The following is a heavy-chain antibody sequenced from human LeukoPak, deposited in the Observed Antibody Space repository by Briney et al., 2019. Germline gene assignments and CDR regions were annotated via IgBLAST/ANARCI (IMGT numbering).Heavy chain of an antibody. Sequence: KSSETLSLTCTVSGGSISSYYWSWIRQPPGKGLEWIGYIYYSGSTNYNPSLKSRVTISVDTSKNQFSLKLSSVTAADTAVYYCAREGYFDWPYAFDIWGQGTMVTVSS. CDR1: GGSISSYY. CDR2: IYYSGST. CDR3: AREGYFDWPYAFDI. V-gene: IGHV4-59*01. J-gene: IGHJ3*02. D-gene: IGHD3-9*01.